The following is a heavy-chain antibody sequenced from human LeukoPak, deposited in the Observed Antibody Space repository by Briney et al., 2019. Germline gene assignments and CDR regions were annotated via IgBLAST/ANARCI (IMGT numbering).Heavy chain of an antibody. CDR3: AREPRRDGYSTQTDAFDM. CDR1: GYTFTSYY. V-gene: IGHV1-46*01. Sequence: GASVKVSCKASGYTFTSYYMHWVRQAPGQGLEWMGIINPSGGSTSYAQKFQGRLSMTRDTSTSTVYMGLSSLRSEDTAVYYCAREPRRDGYSTQTDAFDMWGQGTMVTVSS. D-gene: IGHD5-24*01. J-gene: IGHJ3*02. CDR2: INPSGGST.